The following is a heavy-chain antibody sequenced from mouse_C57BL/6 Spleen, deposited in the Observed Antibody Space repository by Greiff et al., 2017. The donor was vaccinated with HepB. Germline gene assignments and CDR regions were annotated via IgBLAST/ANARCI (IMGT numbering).Heavy chain of an antibody. Sequence: DVKLVESEGGLVQPGSSMKLSCTASGFTFSDYYMAWVRQVPEKGLEWVANINYDGSSTYYLDSLKSRFIISRDNAKNILYLQMSSLKSEDTATYYCARDGGYDYGYFDYWGQGTTLTVSS. V-gene: IGHV5-16*01. CDR2: INYDGSST. D-gene: IGHD2-4*01. J-gene: IGHJ2*01. CDR1: GFTFSDYY. CDR3: ARDGGYDYGYFDY.